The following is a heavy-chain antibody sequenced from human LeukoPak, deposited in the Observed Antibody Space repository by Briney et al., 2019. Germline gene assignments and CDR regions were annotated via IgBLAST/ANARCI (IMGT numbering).Heavy chain of an antibody. Sequence: PSETLSLTCAVYGGSFSGYYWSWIRQPPGKGLEWIGEINHSGSTNYNPSLKSRVTISVDTSKNQFSLKLSSVTAADTAVYYCARGLGGSGNFFDYWGQGTLVTVSS. CDR1: GGSFSGYY. J-gene: IGHJ4*02. V-gene: IGHV4-34*01. CDR3: ARGLGGSGNFFDY. D-gene: IGHD3-10*01. CDR2: INHSGST.